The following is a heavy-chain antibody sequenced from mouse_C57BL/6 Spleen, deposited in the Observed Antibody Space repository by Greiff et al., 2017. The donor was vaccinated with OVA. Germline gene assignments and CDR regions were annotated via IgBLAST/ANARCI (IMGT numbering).Heavy chain of an antibody. CDR3: TRGSYGSRPYYFDY. CDR1: GYTFTDYE. CDR2: IDPETGGT. D-gene: IGHD1-1*01. V-gene: IGHV1-15*01. J-gene: IGHJ2*01. Sequence: VKLQQSGAELVRPGASVTLSCKASGYTFTDYEMHWVKQTPVHGLEWIGAIDPETGGTAYNQKFKGKAILTADKSSSTAYMELRSLTSEDSAVYYCTRGSYGSRPYYFDYWGQGTTLTVSS.